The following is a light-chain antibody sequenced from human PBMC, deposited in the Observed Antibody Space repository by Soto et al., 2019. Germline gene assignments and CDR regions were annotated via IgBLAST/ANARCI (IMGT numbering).Light chain of an antibody. CDR2: GAS. Sequence: EIVMTQSPATLSVSPGGRATLSCRASQSVSSKLAWYQQKPGQAPRLLIYGASTRATGIPARFSGSGSGTEFTLTITSLQSEDFAIYYCQQYYNWRTFGQGTKVDIK. J-gene: IGKJ1*01. V-gene: IGKV3-15*01. CDR3: QQYYNWRT. CDR1: QSVSSK.